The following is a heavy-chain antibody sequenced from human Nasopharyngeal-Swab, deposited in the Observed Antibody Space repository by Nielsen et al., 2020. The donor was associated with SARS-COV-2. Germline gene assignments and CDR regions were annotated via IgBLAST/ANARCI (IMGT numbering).Heavy chain of an antibody. Sequence: GESLKISCAASGFTFSGYAMSWVRQAPGKGLEWVSAIGSTGGSTYYADSVKGQFTISRDNSKNTVNLQMNSLRAEDTAIYYCAKDRDSGDDSDDYYHYYGMDVWGQGTTVTVSS. CDR2: IGSTGGST. CDR1: GFTFSGYA. V-gene: IGHV3-23*01. J-gene: IGHJ6*02. CDR3: AKDRDSGDDSDDYYHYYGMDV. D-gene: IGHD5-12*01.